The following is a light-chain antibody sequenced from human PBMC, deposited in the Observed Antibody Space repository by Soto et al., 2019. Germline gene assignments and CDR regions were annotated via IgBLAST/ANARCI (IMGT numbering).Light chain of an antibody. CDR3: QQRSTWPLT. CDR1: ESVVRY. Sequence: EIVLTQSPVTLSLSPGDTATLSCRASESVVRYLAWYQQKPGQAPRLLMYDTSKRATGIPARFSGSGYGRDFTLNNSSQEPEDFAVYYCQQRSTWPLTFGRGTKVEIK. CDR2: DTS. J-gene: IGKJ4*01. V-gene: IGKV3-11*02.